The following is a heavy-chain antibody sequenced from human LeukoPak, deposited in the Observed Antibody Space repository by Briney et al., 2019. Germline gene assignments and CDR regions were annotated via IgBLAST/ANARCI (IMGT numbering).Heavy chain of an antibody. D-gene: IGHD2-2*01. V-gene: IGHV1-2*02. Sequence: ASVKVSCKASGYTFTGYYMHWVQQAPGQGLEWMGWINPNSGGTNYAQKFQGRVTMTRDTSISTAYMELSRLRSDNTAVYYCARDRVVAYYFDYWGQGTLVTVSS. CDR2: INPNSGGT. CDR1: GYTFTGYY. CDR3: ARDRVVAYYFDY. J-gene: IGHJ4*02.